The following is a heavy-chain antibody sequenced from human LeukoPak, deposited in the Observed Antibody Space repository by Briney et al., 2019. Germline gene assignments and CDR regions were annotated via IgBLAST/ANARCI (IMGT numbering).Heavy chain of an antibody. V-gene: IGHV4-59*01. D-gene: IGHD6-13*01. CDR2: IYYSGST. Sequence: PSETLSLTCAVYGGSFSGYYWSWIRQPPGKGLEWIGYIYYSGSTNYNPSLKSRVTISVDTSKNQFSLKLSSVTAADTAVYYCARRVRFGSIAAAGRYYFDYWGQGTLVTVSS. J-gene: IGHJ4*02. CDR3: ARRVRFGSIAAAGRYYFDY. CDR1: GGSFSGYY.